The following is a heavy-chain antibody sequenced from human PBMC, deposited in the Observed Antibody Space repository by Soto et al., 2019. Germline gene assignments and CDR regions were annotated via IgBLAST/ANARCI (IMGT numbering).Heavy chain of an antibody. V-gene: IGHV4-34*01. D-gene: IGHD4-17*01. J-gene: IGHJ5*02. CDR3: ASLYTVTPFDP. CDR1: GGSFSGYY. Sequence: SETLSLTCAVYGGSFSGYYWSWIRQPPGKGLEWIGEINHSGSTNYNPSLKSRVTISVDTSKNQFSLKLSSVTAADTAVYYCASLYTVTPFDPWGQGTLVTVSS. CDR2: INHSGST.